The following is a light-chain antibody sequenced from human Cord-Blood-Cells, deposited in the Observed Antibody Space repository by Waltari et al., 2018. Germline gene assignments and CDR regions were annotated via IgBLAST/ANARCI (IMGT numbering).Light chain of an antibody. J-gene: IGKJ4*01. V-gene: IGKV3-11*01. CDR2: DAS. Sequence: EIVLPQSPATLSLYRGDRATPSFRASQSVSSYLAWYQQKPGQAPRLLIYDASKRATGIPARFSGSGSGTDFTLTISSLEPEDVAVYYCQQRSDLPLTFGGGTKVEIK. CDR3: QQRSDLPLT. CDR1: QSVSSY.